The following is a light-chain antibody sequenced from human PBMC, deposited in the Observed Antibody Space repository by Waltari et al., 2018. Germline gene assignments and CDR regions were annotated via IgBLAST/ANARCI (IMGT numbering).Light chain of an antibody. J-gene: IGLJ2*01. CDR3: QSYDSSLSGFHVV. V-gene: IGLV1-40*01. CDR1: SSNIGAGHD. Sequence: QSVLTQPPSVSGAPGQRVTISCTGSSSNIGAGHDVPWYQQLPGTAPKLLIYGNSNRPAGVPDRFSGSKSGTSASLAITGLQAEDEADYYCQSYDSSLSGFHVVFGGGTKLTVL. CDR2: GNS.